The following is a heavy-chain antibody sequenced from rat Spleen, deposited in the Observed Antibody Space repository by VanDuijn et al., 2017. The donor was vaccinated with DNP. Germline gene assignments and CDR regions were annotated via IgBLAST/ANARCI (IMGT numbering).Heavy chain of an antibody. D-gene: IGHD1-12*03. Sequence: EVQLQESGPGLVKPSQSLSLTCSVTGYSITSNYWGWIRKFPGNKMEWMAYISYSGITGFNPSLKSRISITRDTSKNQFFLQLNSVTTEDTDIYYCARSDFTLMGFIPFAFWGQGTLVTVSS. CDR3: ARSDFTLMGFIPFAF. CDR1: GYSITSNY. CDR2: ISYSGIT. V-gene: IGHV3-1*01. J-gene: IGHJ3*01.